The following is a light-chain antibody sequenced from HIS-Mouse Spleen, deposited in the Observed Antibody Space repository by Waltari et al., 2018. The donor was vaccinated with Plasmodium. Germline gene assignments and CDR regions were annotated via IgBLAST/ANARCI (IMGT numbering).Light chain of an antibody. CDR3: QSYDSSLSGSV. CDR2: GNS. J-gene: IGLJ2*01. CDR1: SSNIGAGYA. Sequence: QSVLTQPPSVSGAPGQRVTISCTGSSSNIGAGYAVPWYQQLPGTAPKLLISGNSNRPSGVPDRFSGSKSGTSASLAITGLQAEDEADYYCQSYDSSLSGSVFGGGTKLTVL. V-gene: IGLV1-40*01.